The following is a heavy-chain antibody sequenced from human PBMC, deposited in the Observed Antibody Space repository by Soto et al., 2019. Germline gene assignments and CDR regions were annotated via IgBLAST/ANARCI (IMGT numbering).Heavy chain of an antibody. CDR2: IIPISGTT. Sequence: GASVKVSCKAFGGTVSTHAIIWGRQAPGQGLEWIGGIIPISGTTYYTQKFQGRVTITADEPTSTAFMELSSLKSDDTAVFYCARGYCSGGNCYSGMDVWGQGTMVTVSS. J-gene: IGHJ6*02. CDR1: GGTVSTHA. CDR3: ARGYCSGGNCYSGMDV. D-gene: IGHD2-15*01. V-gene: IGHV1-69*13.